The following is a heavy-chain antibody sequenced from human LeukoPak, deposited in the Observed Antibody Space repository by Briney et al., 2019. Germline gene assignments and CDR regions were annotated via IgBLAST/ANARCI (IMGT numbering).Heavy chain of an antibody. V-gene: IGHV4-59*12. Sequence: KPSETLSLTCTVSGGSISSYYWSWIRQPPGKGLEWIGYIYYSGSTNYNPSLKSRVTISVDTSKNQFSLKLSSVTAADTAVYYCLLNYDILTGYYTDYWGQGTLVTVSS. J-gene: IGHJ4*02. CDR3: LLNYDILTGYYTDY. D-gene: IGHD3-9*01. CDR2: IYYSGST. CDR1: GGSISSYY.